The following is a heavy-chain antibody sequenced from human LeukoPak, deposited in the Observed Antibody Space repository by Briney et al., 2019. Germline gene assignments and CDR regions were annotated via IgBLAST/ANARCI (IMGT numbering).Heavy chain of an antibody. V-gene: IGHV1-8*03. CDR2: MNPNSGNT. CDR1: GYTFTSYD. Sequence: GASAKVSCKASGYTFTSYDINWVRQATGQGLEWMGWMNPNSGNTGYAQKFQGRVTITRNTSISTAYMELSSLRSEDTAVYYCARDRVRIVGATFDYWGQGTLVTVSS. J-gene: IGHJ4*02. CDR3: ARDRVRIVGATFDY. D-gene: IGHD1-26*01.